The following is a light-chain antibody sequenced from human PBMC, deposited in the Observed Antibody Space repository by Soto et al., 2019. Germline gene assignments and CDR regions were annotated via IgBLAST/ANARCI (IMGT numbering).Light chain of an antibody. CDR2: EVS. CDR1: SSDVGSYRF. J-gene: IGLJ2*01. Sequence: QSALTQPPSASGSPGQSVTISCTGTSSDVGSYRFVSWYQQHPGKAPKLLIYEVSKRPSGVPDRFSASTSGNTASLTVSGLQADDEADYYCSSYAGNNIVIFGGGTKLTVL. V-gene: IGLV2-8*01. CDR3: SSYAGNNIVI.